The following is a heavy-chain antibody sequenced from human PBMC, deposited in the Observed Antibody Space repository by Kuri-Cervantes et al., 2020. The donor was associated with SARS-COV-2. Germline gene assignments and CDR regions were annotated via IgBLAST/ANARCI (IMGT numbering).Heavy chain of an antibody. Sequence: SETLSLTCTVSGGSVSIGSYYRSWIRQPPGKGLEWIGYIYYSGITNYNPSLKSRVTISVDTSKNQFPLKLCSVTAADTDVYYCAGAKYYYDSSGYYYVEGWFDPWGQGALVTVSS. CDR3: AGAKYYYDSSGYYYVEGWFDP. CDR2: IYYSGIT. V-gene: IGHV4-61*01. D-gene: IGHD3-22*01. J-gene: IGHJ5*02. CDR1: GGSVSIGSYY.